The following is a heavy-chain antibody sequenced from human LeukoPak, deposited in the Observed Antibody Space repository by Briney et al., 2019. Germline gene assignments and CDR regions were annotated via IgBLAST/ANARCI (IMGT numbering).Heavy chain of an antibody. CDR3: ARLIDY. J-gene: IGHJ4*02. CDR1: GGSFSGYY. CDR2: INHSGST. Sequence: SETLSLTCAVYGGSFSGYYWSWIRQPPGKGLEWIGEINHSGSTNYNPSLKSRVTISVDTSKNQFSLKLSSVTAADTAVYYCARLIDYWGQGTLVTVSS. V-gene: IGHV4-34*01.